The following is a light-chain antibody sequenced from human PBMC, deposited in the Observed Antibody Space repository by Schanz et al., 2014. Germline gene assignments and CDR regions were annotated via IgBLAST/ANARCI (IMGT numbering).Light chain of an antibody. CDR2: DVS. CDR1: SSDVGGYNY. V-gene: IGLV2-11*01. CDR3: SSYRRTDTTYVV. Sequence: QSALTQPRSVSGSPGQSVTISCTGTSSDVGGYNYVSWYQQHPGKAPKLMINDVSNRPSGVSNRFSGSKSGNTASLTISGLQAEDEADYYCSSYRRTDTTYVVFGGGTKLTVL. J-gene: IGLJ2*01.